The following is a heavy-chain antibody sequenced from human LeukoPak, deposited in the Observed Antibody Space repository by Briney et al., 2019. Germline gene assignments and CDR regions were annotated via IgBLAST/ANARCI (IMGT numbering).Heavy chain of an antibody. Sequence: ASVKVSCKASGYTFTNYDINWVRRATEQGLEYMGWMNPNSGNIGFAQRFQGRVTITRNTSISTAYMEMSGLRSDDTAVYYCARGPSCDLWRGSGYSYYYMDVWGKGTTVTVSS. CDR2: MNPNSGNI. J-gene: IGHJ6*03. V-gene: IGHV1-8*03. CDR1: GYTFTNYD. CDR3: ARGPSCDLWRGSGYSYYYMDV. D-gene: IGHD3-3*01.